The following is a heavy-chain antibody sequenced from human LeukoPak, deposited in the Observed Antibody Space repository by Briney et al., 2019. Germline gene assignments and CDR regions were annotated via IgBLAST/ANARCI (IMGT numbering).Heavy chain of an antibody. CDR2: INHSGST. CDR1: GGSFSGYY. V-gene: IGHV4-34*01. Sequence: SETLSLICAVYGGSFSGYYWSWIRQPPGKGLEWIGEINHSGSTNYNPSFKSRVTISVDTSKNQFSLKLSSVTAADTAVYYCARDANIVVVPAAIYGGTCNWFDPWGQGTLVTVSS. CDR3: ARDANIVVVPAAIYGGTCNWFDP. D-gene: IGHD2-2*02. J-gene: IGHJ5*02.